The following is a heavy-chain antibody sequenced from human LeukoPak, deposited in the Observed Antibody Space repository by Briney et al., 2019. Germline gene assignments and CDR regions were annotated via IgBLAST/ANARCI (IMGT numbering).Heavy chain of an antibody. CDR2: IYYSGST. V-gene: IGHV4-59*01. CDR3: ARWILYSSGSYSDY. Sequence: PSETLSLTCTVSGGSISRYYWSWIRQPPGKGLEWIGYIYYSGSTNYNPSLKSRVTISVDTSKNQFSLKLSSVTAADTAVYYCARWILYSSGSYSDYWGQGTLVTVSS. D-gene: IGHD3-10*01. CDR1: GGSISRYY. J-gene: IGHJ4*02.